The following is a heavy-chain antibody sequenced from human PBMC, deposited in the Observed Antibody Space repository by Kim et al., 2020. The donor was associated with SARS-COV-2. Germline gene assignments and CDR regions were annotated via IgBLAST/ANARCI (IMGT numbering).Heavy chain of an antibody. CDR1: GVSISTYH. J-gene: IGHJ4*02. Sequence: SETLSLTCTVSGVSISTYHWSWIRQPPGKPLEWVGYIYYTGSDNYNPSLKTRVTMSLDTATNQFSLKLTSVTTADTAIYYCAKWAYTSGWGGFDYWGQGILVTDSS. V-gene: IGHV4-59*01. CDR2: IYYTGSD. CDR3: AKWAYTSGWGGFDY. D-gene: IGHD6-19*01.